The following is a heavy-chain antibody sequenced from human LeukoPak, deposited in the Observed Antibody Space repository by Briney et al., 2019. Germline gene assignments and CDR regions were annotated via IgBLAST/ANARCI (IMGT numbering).Heavy chain of an antibody. CDR3: ARTAGPNYYDYYMDV. Sequence: GESLKISCKGSGYRFTNYWIGWVRQMPGKGLEWMGVIYPGDSDTRYSPSFQGQVTISADKSVSTAYLQWSSLKASDIAMYYCARTAGPNYYDYYMDVWGKGTTVTVSS. CDR2: IYPGDSDT. CDR1: GYRFTNYW. V-gene: IGHV5-51*01. J-gene: IGHJ6*03.